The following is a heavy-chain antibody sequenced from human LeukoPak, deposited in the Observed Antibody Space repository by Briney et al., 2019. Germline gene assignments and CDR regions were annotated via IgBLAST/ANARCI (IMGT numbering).Heavy chain of an antibody. Sequence: KPVGSLRLSCAASGFTFSNTNMNWVRQAPGKGLKWVSFISASSNYIYYADSVKGRFTISRDNAQNSLYLQMNSLRAEDTAVYFCARVVNGYVDYWGQGTLVTVSS. CDR1: GFTFSNTN. J-gene: IGHJ4*02. CDR3: ARVVNGYVDY. D-gene: IGHD2-8*01. CDR2: ISASSNYI. V-gene: IGHV3-21*06.